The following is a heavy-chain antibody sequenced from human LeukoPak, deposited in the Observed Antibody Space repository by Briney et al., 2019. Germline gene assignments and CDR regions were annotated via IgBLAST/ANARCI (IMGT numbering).Heavy chain of an antibody. CDR2: IRYDGSNK. Sequence: GGSLRLSCAASGFTFSSYGMHWVGQAPGKGLEWVAFIRYDGSNKYYADSVKGRFTISRDNSKNTLYLQMNSLRAEDTAVYYCAKELQLWSGWNFDYWGQGTLVTVSS. CDR3: AKELQLWSGWNFDY. D-gene: IGHD5-18*01. J-gene: IGHJ4*02. V-gene: IGHV3-30*02. CDR1: GFTFSSYG.